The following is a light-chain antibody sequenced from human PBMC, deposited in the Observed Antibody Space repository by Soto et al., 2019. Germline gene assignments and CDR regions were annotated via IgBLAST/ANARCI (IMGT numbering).Light chain of an antibody. CDR2: DAS. V-gene: IGKV1-5*01. CDR1: QSVSGW. CDR3: QQYENFSGT. Sequence: DIQMNQSTSTLSAAVGDTVTVTCRASQSVSGWLAWCQQKPGEAPKLPIYDASALPRGVPSRFSGSGSGTKFTLTIASLQPDDFATYYCQQYENFSGTFGPGTKADIK. J-gene: IGKJ1*01.